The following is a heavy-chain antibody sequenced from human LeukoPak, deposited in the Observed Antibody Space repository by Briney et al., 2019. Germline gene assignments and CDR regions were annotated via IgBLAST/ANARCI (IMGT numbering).Heavy chain of an antibody. CDR1: GFTFSDYY. Sequence: KPGGSLRLSCAASGFTFSDYYMSWIRQAPGRGLEWVSYISSSGSTIYYADSVRGRFTISRDNSKNTLYLQMNSLRAEDTAVYYCARGGNRYDRRFVFDYWGQGALVTVSS. CDR2: ISSSGSTI. CDR3: ARGGNRYDRRFVFDY. V-gene: IGHV3-11*04. D-gene: IGHD1-14*01. J-gene: IGHJ4*02.